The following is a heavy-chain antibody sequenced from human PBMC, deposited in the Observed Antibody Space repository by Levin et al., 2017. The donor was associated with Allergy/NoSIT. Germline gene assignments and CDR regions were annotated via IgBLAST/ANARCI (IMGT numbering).Heavy chain of an antibody. CDR3: AREAESVDYYGLDV. CDR2: IYESGST. V-gene: IGHV4-30-4*01. J-gene: IGHJ6*02. Sequence: PSETLSLTCTVSGDSISRGDFHWTWIRQTPGTGLEWIGYIYESGSTYYNPSLRSRVGMSVDTSKNQFSLKLFSVTAADTAIYYCAREAESVDYYGLDVWGQGTMVTVSS. CDR1: GDSISRGDFH. D-gene: IGHD4-23*01.